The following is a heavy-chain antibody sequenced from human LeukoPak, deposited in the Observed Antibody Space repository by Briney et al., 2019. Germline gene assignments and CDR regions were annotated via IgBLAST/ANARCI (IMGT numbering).Heavy chain of an antibody. D-gene: IGHD6-13*01. J-gene: IGHJ4*02. CDR3: ARKLGRTFDY. V-gene: IGHV3-7*03. Sequence: GGSLRLSCAASGFTLSSYWMSWVGQAPGKGLEWVANIKQDGSEKYYVDSVKGRFTISRDNAKNSLYLQMNSLRAEDTAVYYCARKLGRTFDYWGQGTLVTVSS. CDR2: IKQDGSEK. CDR1: GFTLSSYW.